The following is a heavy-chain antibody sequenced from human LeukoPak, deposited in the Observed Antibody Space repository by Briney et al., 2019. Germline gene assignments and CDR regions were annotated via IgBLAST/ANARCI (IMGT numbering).Heavy chain of an antibody. V-gene: IGHV4-4*07. D-gene: IGHD3-10*01. Sequence: SETLSLTCSVSGGSITTYYWSWIRQPAGKGLEWIGRIYTSGSTNYNPSLKSRVTISVDTSKNQFSLKLSSVTAADTAVYYCASFGRNDAFDIWGQGTMVTVSS. CDR3: ASFGRNDAFDI. CDR2: IYTSGST. CDR1: GGSITTYY. J-gene: IGHJ3*02.